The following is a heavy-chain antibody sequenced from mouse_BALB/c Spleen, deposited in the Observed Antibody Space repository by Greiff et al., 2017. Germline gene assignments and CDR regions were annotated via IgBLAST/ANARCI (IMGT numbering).Heavy chain of an antibody. J-gene: IGHJ1*01. D-gene: IGHD1-1*01. Sequence: EVKVVESGGGLVQPGGSRKLSCAASGFTFSSFGMHWVRQAPEKGLEWVAYISSGSSTIYYADTVKGRFTISRDNPKNTLFLQMTSLRSEDTAMYYCARKDYGSSYEWYFDVWGAGTTVTVSS. CDR2: ISSGSSTI. CDR1: GFTFSSFG. CDR3: ARKDYGSSYEWYFDV. V-gene: IGHV5-17*02.